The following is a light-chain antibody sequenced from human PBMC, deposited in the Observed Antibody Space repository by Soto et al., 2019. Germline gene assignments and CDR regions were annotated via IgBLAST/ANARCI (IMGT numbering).Light chain of an antibody. V-gene: IGKV3-15*01. Sequence: EMVMTQSPATLSVSPGERATLSCRASQSVSSNLAWYQQKPGQAPRLLIYGASTRATGIPARFSGSGSGTEFTLTISSLQYEDFAVYYCQQYNNWPWTFGQGTKVEIK. CDR2: GAS. CDR1: QSVSSN. CDR3: QQYNNWPWT. J-gene: IGKJ1*01.